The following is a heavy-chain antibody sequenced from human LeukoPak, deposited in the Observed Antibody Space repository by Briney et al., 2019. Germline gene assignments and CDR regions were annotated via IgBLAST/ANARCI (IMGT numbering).Heavy chain of an antibody. D-gene: IGHD3-10*01. J-gene: IGHJ4*02. CDR3: ARERFYSSGNYNNRIDY. CDR1: GYTFTGYY. V-gene: IGHV1-2*02. CDR2: INPNSGGT. Sequence: ASVKVSCKASGYTFTGYYMHWVRQAPGQGLEWMGWINPNSGGTNYAQKFQGRVTMTRDTSISTAYMELSRLRSDDAAVYYCARERFYSSGNYNNRIDYWGQGTLVTVSS.